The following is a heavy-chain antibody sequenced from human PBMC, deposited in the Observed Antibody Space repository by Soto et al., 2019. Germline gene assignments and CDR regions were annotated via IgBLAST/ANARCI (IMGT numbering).Heavy chain of an antibody. CDR3: TRAMGIVLMVYLYGY. V-gene: IGHV3-49*03. J-gene: IGHJ4*02. Sequence: SLRLSCTASGFTFGDYAMSWFRQAPGKGLEWVGFIRSKAYGGTTEYAASVKGRFTISRDDSKSIAYLQMNSLKTEDTAVYYCTRAMGIVLMVYLYGYWGQGTLVTVSS. D-gene: IGHD2-8*01. CDR2: IRSKAYGGTT. CDR1: GFTFGDYA.